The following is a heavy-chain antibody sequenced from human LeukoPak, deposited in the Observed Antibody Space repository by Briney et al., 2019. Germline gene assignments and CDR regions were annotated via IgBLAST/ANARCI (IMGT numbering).Heavy chain of an antibody. CDR1: GGTFSSYA. CDR2: IIPIFGTA. CDR3: ARDSGRRYYYDSSGYYFDAFDI. Sequence: ASVKVSCKASGGTFSSYAISWARQAPGQGLEWMGRIIPIFGTANYAQKFQGRVTITTDESTSTAYMELSSLRSEDTAVYYCARDSGRRYYYDSSGYYFDAFDIWGQGTMVTVSS. D-gene: IGHD3-22*01. V-gene: IGHV1-69*05. J-gene: IGHJ3*02.